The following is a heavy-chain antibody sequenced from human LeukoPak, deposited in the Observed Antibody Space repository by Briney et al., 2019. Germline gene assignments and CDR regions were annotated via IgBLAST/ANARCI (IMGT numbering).Heavy chain of an antibody. CDR1: GGSISSYY. CDR2: IYYSGST. CDR3: ARGASYYDILTGYFHFDY. D-gene: IGHD3-9*01. J-gene: IGHJ4*02. V-gene: IGHV4-59*01. Sequence: SETLSLTCTVSGGSISSYYWSWIRQPPGKGLEWIGYIYYSGSTNYNPSLKSRVTISVDTSKNQFSLKLSSVTAADTAVYYCARGASYYDILTGYFHFDYWGRGTLVTVSS.